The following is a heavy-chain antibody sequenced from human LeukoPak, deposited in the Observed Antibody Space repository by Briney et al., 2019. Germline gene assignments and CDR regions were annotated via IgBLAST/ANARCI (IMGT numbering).Heavy chain of an antibody. CDR1: GGTFSSYA. J-gene: IGHJ5*02. Sequence: GSSVKVSCKASGGTFSSYAISWVRQAPGQGLEWMGRIIPILGIANHAQKFQGRVTITADKSTSTAYMELSSLRSEDTAVYYCARDHVVVPAARFYNWFDPWGQGTLVTVSS. V-gene: IGHV1-69*04. CDR3: ARDHVVVPAARFYNWFDP. D-gene: IGHD2-2*01. CDR2: IIPILGIA.